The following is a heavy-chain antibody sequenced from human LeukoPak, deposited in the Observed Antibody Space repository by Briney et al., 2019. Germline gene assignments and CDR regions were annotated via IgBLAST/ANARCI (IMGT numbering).Heavy chain of an antibody. D-gene: IGHD6-13*01. CDR1: GFTFSSYA. CDR3: AKEGIYGQQLVSDYWAPVSDY. J-gene: IGHJ4*02. Sequence: PGGSLRLSCAASGFTFSSYAMHWVRQAPGKGLEWVAVISYDGSNKYYADSVKGRFTISRDNSKNTLYLQMNSLRAEDTAVYYCAKEGIYGQQLVSDYWAPVSDYWGQGTLVTVSS. V-gene: IGHV3-30-3*01. CDR2: ISYDGSNK.